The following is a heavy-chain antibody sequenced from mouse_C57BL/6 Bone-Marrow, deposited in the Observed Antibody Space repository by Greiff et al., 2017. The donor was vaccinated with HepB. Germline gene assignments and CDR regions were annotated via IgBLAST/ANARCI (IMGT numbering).Heavy chain of an antibody. D-gene: IGHD1-1*01. Sequence: VKLLESGPGLVQPSQCLSITCTVSGFSLTSYGVHWVRQSPGKGLEWLGVIWRGGSTDYNAAFMSRLSITKDNSKSQVFFKMNSLQADDTAIYSCAISPYYYGSSPFAYWGRGTRVTVSA. CDR2: IWRGGST. CDR1: GFSLTSYG. J-gene: IGHJ3*01. V-gene: IGHV2-5*01. CDR3: AISPYYYGSSPFAY.